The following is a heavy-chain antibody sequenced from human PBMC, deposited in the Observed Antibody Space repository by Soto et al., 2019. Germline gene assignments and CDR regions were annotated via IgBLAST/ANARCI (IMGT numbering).Heavy chain of an antibody. CDR3: ATDQTTVTICCFDP. CDR2: ISSSSSYI. CDR1: GFTFSSYS. V-gene: IGHV3-21*01. J-gene: IGHJ5*02. Sequence: GGSLRLSCAASGFTFSSYSMNWVRQAPGKGLEWVSSISSSSSYIYYADSVKGRFTISRDNAKNSLYLQMNSLRAEDTAVYYCATDQTTVTICCFDPWGQGTLVTESS. D-gene: IGHD1-1*01.